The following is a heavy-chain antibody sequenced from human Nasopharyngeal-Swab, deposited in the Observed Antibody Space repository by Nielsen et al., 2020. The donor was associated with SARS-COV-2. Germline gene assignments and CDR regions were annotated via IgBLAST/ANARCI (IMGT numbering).Heavy chain of an antibody. Sequence: GGSLRLSCAASGFTFSRYWMHWVRQVPGKGLVWVSRIDTDGSTTDHADSVKGRFTISRDNSKNMVYLQMDSLRAEDTAVYYCAKYFGSGAYEAFCDCWGHGALVTVSS. V-gene: IGHV3-74*01. CDR1: GFTFSRYW. J-gene: IGHJ4*01. D-gene: IGHD2-21*01. CDR3: AKYFGSGAYEAFCDC. CDR2: IDTDGSTT.